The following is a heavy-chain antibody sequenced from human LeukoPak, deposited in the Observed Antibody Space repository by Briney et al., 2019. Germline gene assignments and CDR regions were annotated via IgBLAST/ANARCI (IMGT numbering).Heavy chain of an antibody. CDR1: GFTLGPYA. J-gene: IGHJ6*01. V-gene: IGHV3-43*02. CDR3: GTWAFYHSWDV. CDR2: INADGGRT. Sequence: PGGSLRLSCAASGFTLGPYAIHWVRQRPGEGLEWVAHINADGGRTFYADSVEGRFTISRDNSKDSLYLQMNRLTTDDTALYYCGTWAFYHSWDVWGQGTTVTVSS. D-gene: IGHD2-2*01.